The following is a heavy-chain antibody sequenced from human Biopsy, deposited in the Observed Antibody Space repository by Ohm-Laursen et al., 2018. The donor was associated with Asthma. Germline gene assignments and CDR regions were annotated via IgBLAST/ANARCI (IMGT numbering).Heavy chain of an antibody. Sequence: GTLSLTWTVSGGSIRNYYWSWIRQPPGQRLEFIGYIYTSGSTNYNPSLKSRVTISADTSMNQFSLKLSSVTAADTAVYYCAREVVSSGFYFDSWGQGTLVTVSS. CDR1: GGSIRNYY. D-gene: IGHD3-22*01. CDR3: AREVVSSGFYFDS. J-gene: IGHJ4*02. V-gene: IGHV4-59*01. CDR2: IYTSGST.